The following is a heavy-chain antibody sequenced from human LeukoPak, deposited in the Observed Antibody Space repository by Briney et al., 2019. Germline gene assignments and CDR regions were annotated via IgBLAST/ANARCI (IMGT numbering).Heavy chain of an antibody. Sequence: SETLSLTCTVSGGSISSYYWSWIRQPPGKRLEWIGHIYYSGSTYYNPSLKSRVTISVDTSKNQFSLKRSSVTAADTAVYYCASRSSIWSGYQDTLYYFDSWGQGTLVTVSS. J-gene: IGHJ4*02. V-gene: IGHV4-59*01. CDR1: GGSISSYY. CDR3: ASRSSIWSGYQDTLYYFDS. D-gene: IGHD3-3*01. CDR2: IYYSGST.